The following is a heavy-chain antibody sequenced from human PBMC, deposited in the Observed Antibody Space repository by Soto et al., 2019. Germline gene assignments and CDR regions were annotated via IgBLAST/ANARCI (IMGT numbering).Heavy chain of an antibody. J-gene: IGHJ6*03. CDR1: GFTFSNAW. Sequence: GGSLRLSCAASGFTFSNAWMNWVRQAPGKGLEWVGRIKSKTYGGTTDYAAPVKGRFTISRDDSKNTLYLQMNSLKAEDTAVYYCARAPRLTGTTTLGRDYQTTYYYYMDVWGKGTTVTVAS. V-gene: IGHV3-15*07. CDR3: ARAPRLTGTTTLGRDYQTTYYYYMDV. D-gene: IGHD1-7*01. CDR2: IKSKTYGGTT.